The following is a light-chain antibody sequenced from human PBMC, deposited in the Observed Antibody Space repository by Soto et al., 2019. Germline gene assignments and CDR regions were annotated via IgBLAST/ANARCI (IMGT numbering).Light chain of an antibody. CDR3: SSFTAANSVT. Sequence: QSVLTQPASVSGSPGQSITISCSGIITDIGSYHYVSWYQQHPGKAPRLLISEVSNRPSGVSNRFSGSKSGNTASLTISGLQAEDEADYFCSSFTAANSVTFGGGTKLTVL. CDR1: ITDIGSYHY. V-gene: IGLV2-14*01. J-gene: IGLJ2*01. CDR2: EVS.